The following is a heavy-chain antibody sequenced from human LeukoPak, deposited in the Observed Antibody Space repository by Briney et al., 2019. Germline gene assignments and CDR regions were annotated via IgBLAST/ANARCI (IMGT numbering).Heavy chain of an antibody. CDR3: AKSWEWGATKRADYFDY. V-gene: IGHV3-23*01. CDR1: GFTFSSYA. J-gene: IGHJ4*02. Sequence: GGSLRLSCAASGFTFSSYAMSWVRQAPGKGLEWVSAISGSGGSTYYADSVKGRFTISRDNSKNTLYLQMNSLRAEDTAVYYCAKSWEWGATKRADYFDYWGQGTLVTVSS. CDR2: ISGSGGST. D-gene: IGHD1-26*01.